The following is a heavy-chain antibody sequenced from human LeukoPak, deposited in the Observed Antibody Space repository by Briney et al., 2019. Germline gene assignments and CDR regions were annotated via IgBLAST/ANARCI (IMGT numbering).Heavy chain of an antibody. J-gene: IGHJ4*02. CDR1: GGSISSYY. V-gene: IGHV4-4*07. CDR3: ARNGYGSGSSY. CDR2: IHTSGNP. Sequence: KSSETLSLTCTVSGGSISSYYWSWIWQPAGKGLEWIGRIHTSGNPNYNPSLKSRVTISVDTSKNQFSLQLNSVTAADTAVYYCARNGYGSGSSYWGQGTLVTVSS. D-gene: IGHD3-10*01.